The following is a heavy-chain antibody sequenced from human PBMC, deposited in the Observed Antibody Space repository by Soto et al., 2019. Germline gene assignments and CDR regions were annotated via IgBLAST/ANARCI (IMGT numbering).Heavy chain of an antibody. D-gene: IGHD2-2*01. Sequence: EVHLVESGGGLVQPGGSLRLSCAASGFTVSNDWMSWVRQAPGKGLEWVANIKPDGSVKYYVDSVKGRLTLSRDNAKNTLYLQMNSLRVEDTAVYYCAREILVPAAFDAFDIWGQGTMVTVSS. CDR1: GFTVSNDW. CDR3: AREILVPAAFDAFDI. V-gene: IGHV3-7*01. CDR2: IKPDGSVK. J-gene: IGHJ3*02.